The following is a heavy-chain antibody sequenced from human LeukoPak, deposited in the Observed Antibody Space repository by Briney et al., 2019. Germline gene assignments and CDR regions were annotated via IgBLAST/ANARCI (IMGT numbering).Heavy chain of an antibody. V-gene: IGHV3-23*01. CDR3: AKRPASLVDSYCYMDV. Sequence: PGGSLRLSCAASGFTFTSYAMSWVRQAPGKGLEWVSVISRSGGSTFYADSVKGRFTFSRDNSKNTLYLQMNSLRAEDTAVYYCAKRPASLVDSYCYMDVWGEGTTVTVSS. D-gene: IGHD2-2*01. CDR2: ISRSGGST. CDR1: GFTFTSYA. J-gene: IGHJ6*03.